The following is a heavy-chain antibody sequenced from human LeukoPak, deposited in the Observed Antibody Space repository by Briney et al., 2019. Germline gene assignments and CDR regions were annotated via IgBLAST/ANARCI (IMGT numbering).Heavy chain of an antibody. J-gene: IGHJ5*02. CDR3: ARRGPGGWFDP. V-gene: IGHV4-39*01. CDR1: GGSISSSSYY. Sequence: PSETLSLTCTVSGGSISSSSYYWGWIRQPPGKGLEWIGSIYYSGSTYYNPSLKSRVTISIDTSKNQFSLKLSSATAADTAVYYCARRGPGGWFDPWGQGTLVTVSS. D-gene: IGHD3-10*01. CDR2: IYYSGST.